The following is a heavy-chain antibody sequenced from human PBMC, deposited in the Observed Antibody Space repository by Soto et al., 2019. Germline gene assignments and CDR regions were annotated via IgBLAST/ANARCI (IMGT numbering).Heavy chain of an antibody. V-gene: IGHV3-30-3*01. CDR1: GFTFSSYA. CDR2: ISYDGSNK. D-gene: IGHD6-6*01. Sequence: QVQLVESGGGVVQPGRSLRLSCAASGFTFSSYAMHWVRQAPGKGLEWVAVISYDGSNKYYADSVKGRFTIYRDNSKNTLYLQMNSLRAEDTDVYYCARDNPPRYSSSSEALDYWGQGTLVNV. CDR3: ARDNPPRYSSSSEALDY. J-gene: IGHJ4*02.